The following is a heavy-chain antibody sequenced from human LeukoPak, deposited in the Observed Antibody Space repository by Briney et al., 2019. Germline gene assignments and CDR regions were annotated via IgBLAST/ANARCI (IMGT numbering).Heavy chain of an antibody. D-gene: IGHD2-21*02. V-gene: IGHV3-30-3*01. CDR3: AREGGDSGYYMDV. J-gene: IGHJ6*03. Sequence: PGGSLRLSCAASGFTFSSYAMHWVRQAPGKGLEWVAVISYDGSNKYYADSVKGRFTISRDNAKNTLYLQMNSLRAEDTAVYYCAREGGDSGYYMDVWGKGTTVTVSS. CDR2: ISYDGSNK. CDR1: GFTFSSYA.